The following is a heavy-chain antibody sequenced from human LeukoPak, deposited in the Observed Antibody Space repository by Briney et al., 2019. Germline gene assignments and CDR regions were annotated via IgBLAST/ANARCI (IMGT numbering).Heavy chain of an antibody. CDR2: IVVGSGNT. CDR3: AAVHLGMQFLDY. J-gene: IGHJ4*02. CDR1: GFTFTSSA. V-gene: IGHV1-58*02. D-gene: IGHD3-3*02. Sequence: SVKVSCKASGFTFTSSAMQWVRQARGQRLEWIGWIVVGSGNTNYAQKFQERVTITRDMSTSTAYMELSSLRSEDTVVYYCAAVHLGMQFLDYWGQGTLVTVSS.